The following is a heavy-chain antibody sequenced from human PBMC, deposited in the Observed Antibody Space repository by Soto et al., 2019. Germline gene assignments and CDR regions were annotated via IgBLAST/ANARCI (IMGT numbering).Heavy chain of an antibody. V-gene: IGHV4-59*01. CDR3: ARGGADCSSTSCDHSGRGMDS. CDR1: GGSISSYY. CDR2: IYYSGST. D-gene: IGHD2-2*01. J-gene: IGHJ6*02. Sequence: QVQLQETGPGLVKPSENLSFTCTVSGGSISSYYWSWIGQPPGQGLEWIGYIYYSGSTNYNPSLKGRVTLSVDTSKNQFALKRRSLTAAEKAVYYCARGGADCSSTSCDHSGRGMDSWGQATTVTVAS.